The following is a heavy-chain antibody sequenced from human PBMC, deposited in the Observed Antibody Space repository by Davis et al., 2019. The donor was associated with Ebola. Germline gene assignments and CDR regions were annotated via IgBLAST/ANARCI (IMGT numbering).Heavy chain of an antibody. CDR1: GFTFSRYT. CDR3: AREADYYDSSGYSHYFDY. CDR2: ISSSSSYI. J-gene: IGHJ4*02. D-gene: IGHD3-22*01. Sequence: GESLKISCAASGFTFSRYTMNWVRQAPGKGLEWVSSISSSSSYIYYADSVKGRFTISRDNAKNSLYLQMNSLRAEDTAVYYWAREADYYDSSGYSHYFDYWGQGTLVTVSS. V-gene: IGHV3-21*01.